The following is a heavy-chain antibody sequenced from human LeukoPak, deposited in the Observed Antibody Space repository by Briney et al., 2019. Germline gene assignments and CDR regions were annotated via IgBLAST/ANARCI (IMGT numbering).Heavy chain of an antibody. D-gene: IGHD2-2*01. V-gene: IGHV3-7*01. J-gene: IGHJ4*02. Sequence: PGGSLRLSCAASGFTFSSYWMSWVCQAPGKGLEWVANIKQDGSEKYYVDSVKGRFTISRDNAKNSLYLQMNSLRAEDTAVYYCARGGLYCSSTSCYSAYWGQGTLVTVSS. CDR2: IKQDGSEK. CDR3: ARGGLYCSSTSCYSAY. CDR1: GFTFSSYW.